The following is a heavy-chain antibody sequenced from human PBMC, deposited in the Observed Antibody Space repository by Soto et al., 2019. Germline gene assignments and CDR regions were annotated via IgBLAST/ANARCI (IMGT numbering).Heavy chain of an antibody. D-gene: IGHD6-6*01. Sequence: QVQLQQWGAGLLKPSETLSLTCAVYGGSFSGYYWSWIRQPPGKGLEWIGEINHSGSTNYNPSLKSRVTISVDTSKNQFSLKLSSVTAADTAVYYCVRGPGDYSSSSDWGQGTLVTVSS. CDR2: INHSGST. J-gene: IGHJ4*02. CDR1: GGSFSGYY. V-gene: IGHV4-34*01. CDR3: VRGPGDYSSSSD.